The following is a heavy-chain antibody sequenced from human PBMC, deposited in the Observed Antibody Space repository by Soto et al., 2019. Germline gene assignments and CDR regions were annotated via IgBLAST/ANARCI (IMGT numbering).Heavy chain of an antibody. V-gene: IGHV4-31*03. J-gene: IGHJ6*02. CDR1: GGSISSGGYY. CDR3: ASVYSGDAPEWYCSYGMDV. D-gene: IGHD5-12*01. Sequence: QVQLQESGPGLVKPSQTLSLTCTVSGGSISSGGYYWSGIRQHPGKGLEWIGYICYSGSTYYNPSLKSRGTRSVDTSKNQFSLKLSAVTAADTSVYYWASVYSGDAPEWYCSYGMDVWGQGTTVTVSS. CDR2: ICYSGST.